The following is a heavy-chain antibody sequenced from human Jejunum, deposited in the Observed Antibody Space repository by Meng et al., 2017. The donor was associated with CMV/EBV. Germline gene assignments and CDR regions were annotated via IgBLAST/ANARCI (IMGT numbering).Heavy chain of an antibody. V-gene: IGHV3-30-3*01. CDR2: TSYDGNSQ. J-gene: IGHJ4*02. Sequence: ASGFTFSSHAMHLVRQAPGKGLEWVAVTSYDGNSQYYTDSVKGRFTISRDNSDNMLYLQMNSLRTDDTAVYYCARDGGGFNSSPFDYWGQGTLVTVSS. CDR1: GFTFSSHA. CDR3: ARDGGGFNSSPFDY. D-gene: IGHD6-13*01.